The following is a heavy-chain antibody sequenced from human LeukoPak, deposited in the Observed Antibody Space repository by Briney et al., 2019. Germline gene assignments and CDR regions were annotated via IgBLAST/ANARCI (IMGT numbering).Heavy chain of an antibody. D-gene: IGHD5-18*01. V-gene: IGHV1-3*03. CDR3: ARSVDTACYYYMDV. CDR2: INAGNGNT. J-gene: IGHJ6*03. CDR1: GYTFTSYA. Sequence: ASVKVSCKASGYTFTSYAMHWVRQAPGQRLEWMGWINAGNGNTKYSQEFQGRVTITRETSASTAYMELSSLRSEDMAVSYCARSVDTACYYYMDVWGKGTTVTVSS.